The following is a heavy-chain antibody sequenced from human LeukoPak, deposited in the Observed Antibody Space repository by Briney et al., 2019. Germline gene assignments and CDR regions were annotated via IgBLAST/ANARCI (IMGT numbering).Heavy chain of an antibody. D-gene: IGHD3-22*01. CDR2: IYYSGST. CDR3: ARAIGNYYDSSGYFDY. J-gene: IGHJ4*02. CDR1: GGSISSYY. Sequence: SETLSLTCTVSGGSISSYYWSWIRQPPGKGLEWIGYIYYSGSTNYNPSLKSRVTVSVDTSRNQFSLKLSSVTAADTAVYYCARAIGNYYDSSGYFDYWGQGTLVTVSS. V-gene: IGHV4-59*01.